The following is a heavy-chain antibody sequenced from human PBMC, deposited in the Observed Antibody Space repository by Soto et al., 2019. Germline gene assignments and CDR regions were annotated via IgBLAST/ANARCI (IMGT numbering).Heavy chain of an antibody. D-gene: IGHD2-2*01. CDR2: IYYSGGT. Sequence: QMQLQESGPELVKPSQTLSLIYTVSGYSMTSGGYYWSWIRHLPGKGLEWIGYIYYSGGTQFNPSLKSRVSMSVDTSKNQFSLRLSSVTAADTAVYYCATLLGSHQHYYFGIDVWGQGTTVTVSS. J-gene: IGHJ6*02. CDR3: ATLLGSHQHYYFGIDV. V-gene: IGHV4-31*03. CDR1: GYSMTSGGYY.